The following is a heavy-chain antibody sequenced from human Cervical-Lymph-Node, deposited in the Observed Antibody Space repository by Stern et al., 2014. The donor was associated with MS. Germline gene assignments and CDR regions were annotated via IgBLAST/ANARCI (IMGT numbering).Heavy chain of an antibody. D-gene: IGHD3-9*01. CDR2: LYWTDDR. V-gene: IGHV2-5*01. CDR1: GFSLSTSGVG. CDR3: AHDYHDILTGYYNSRFAS. J-gene: IGHJ4*01. Sequence: ESGPTLVKPTQTLTLTCTFSGFSLSTSGVGVGWIRQPPGKALEWLALLYWTDDRRYNPSLKNRLTITKDTSTNQVVLTMTNMDPVDTATYYCAHDYHDILTGYYNSRFASWGHGTLVTVSS.